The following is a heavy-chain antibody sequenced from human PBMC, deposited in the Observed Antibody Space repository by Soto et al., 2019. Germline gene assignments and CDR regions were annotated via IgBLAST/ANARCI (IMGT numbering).Heavy chain of an antibody. CDR2: INPNSGGT. CDR1: GYTFTGYY. V-gene: IGHV1-2*04. Sequence: ASVKVSCKASGYTFTGYYMHWVRQAPGQGLEWMGWINPNSGGTNYAQKFQGWVTMTRDTSISTAYIELSRLRSDDTAVYYCARAPLSTYYDFWSGYYSSNWFDPWGQGTLVTVSS. CDR3: ARAPLSTYYDFWSGYYSSNWFDP. D-gene: IGHD3-3*01. J-gene: IGHJ5*02.